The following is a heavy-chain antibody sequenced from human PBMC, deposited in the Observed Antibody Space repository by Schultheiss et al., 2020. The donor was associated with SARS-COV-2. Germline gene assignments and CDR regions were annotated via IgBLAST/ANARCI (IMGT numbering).Heavy chain of an antibody. J-gene: IGHJ4*01. V-gene: IGHV4-39*01. D-gene: IGHD6-19*01. CDR3: ARPGIGWETYYFDL. CDR1: GGSLNTGSYY. CDR2: IYYSGST. Sequence: SETLSLTCAVSGGSLNTGSYYWGWIRQPPGKGLEWIGSIYYSGSTYYNPSLESRVTISVDTSKNQFSLKLTSVTAADTAVYYCARPGIGWETYYFDLWGQGTLVTVSS.